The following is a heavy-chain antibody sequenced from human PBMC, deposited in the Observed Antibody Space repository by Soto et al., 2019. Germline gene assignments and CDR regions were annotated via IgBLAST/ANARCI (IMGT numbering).Heavy chain of an antibody. Sequence: GGSLRLSCAASGFTFSNAWMNWVRQAPGKGLEWVGRIKSKTDGGTTDYAAPVKGRFTISRDDSKNTLYLQMNSLKTEDTAVYYCTAISSTYYYDSSGYHHYYYGMDVWGQGTTVTVS. CDR2: IKSKTDGGTT. D-gene: IGHD3-22*01. CDR1: GFTFSNAW. J-gene: IGHJ6*02. CDR3: TAISSTYYYDSSGYHHYYYGMDV. V-gene: IGHV3-15*07.